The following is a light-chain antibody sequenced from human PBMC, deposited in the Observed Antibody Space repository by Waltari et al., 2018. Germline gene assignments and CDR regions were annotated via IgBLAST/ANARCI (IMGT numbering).Light chain of an antibody. CDR3: QHYGSSPPIT. CDR2: HAS. CDR1: HRINSTD. J-gene: IGKJ5*01. Sequence: EVVLTQSPGILSLSPGESATLSCRSSHRINSTDLAWYRQKPGQAPRLIIYHASSRASGIPDRFSGRGSGTDFSLTISKVEPEDFAVYYCQHYGSSPPITFGQGTRLETK. V-gene: IGKV3-20*01.